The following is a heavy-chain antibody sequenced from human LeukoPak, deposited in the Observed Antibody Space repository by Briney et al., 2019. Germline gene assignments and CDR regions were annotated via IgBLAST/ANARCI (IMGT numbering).Heavy chain of an antibody. V-gene: IGHV5-51*01. J-gene: IGHJ5*02. CDR1: GYSFTSYW. CDR2: IYPGDSDT. Sequence: GESLKISCKGSGYSFTSYWIGWVRQMPGKGLEWMGIIYPGDSDTRYSPSFQGQVTISADKSISTAYLQWSSLKASDTAMYYCARTQLRGPFWSGYLWFDPWGQGTLVTVSS. D-gene: IGHD3-3*01. CDR3: ARTQLRGPFWSGYLWFDP.